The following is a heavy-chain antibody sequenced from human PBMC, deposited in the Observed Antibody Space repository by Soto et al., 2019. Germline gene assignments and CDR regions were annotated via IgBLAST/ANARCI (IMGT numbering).Heavy chain of an antibody. J-gene: IGHJ4*02. D-gene: IGHD2-15*01. CDR2: ISYDGSNK. CDR3: AQAQGVAAGTGGVDY. CDR1: GFTFSSYG. V-gene: IGHV3-30*18. Sequence: QVQLVESGGGVVQPGRSLRLSCAASGFTFSSYGMHWVRQAPGKGLEWVAVISYDGSNKYYADSVKGRFTISRDNSRNRLYLQMNSLRAEDTAVYYCAQAQGVAAGTGGVDYWGQGTLVTVSS.